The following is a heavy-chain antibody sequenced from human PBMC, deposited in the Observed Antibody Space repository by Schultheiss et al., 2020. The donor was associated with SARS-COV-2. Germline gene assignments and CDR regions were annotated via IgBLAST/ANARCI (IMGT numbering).Heavy chain of an antibody. D-gene: IGHD2-15*01. CDR2: IIPIFGIA. CDR3: AAYCSGGSCYPDHDAFDI. Sequence: SVKVSCKASGYTFTSYYMHWVRQAPGQGLEWMGRIIPIFGIANYAQKFQGRVTITADKSTSTAYMELSSLRSEDTAVYYCAAYCSGGSCYPDHDAFDIWGQGTMVTVSS. CDR1: GYTFTSYY. V-gene: IGHV1-69*02. J-gene: IGHJ3*02.